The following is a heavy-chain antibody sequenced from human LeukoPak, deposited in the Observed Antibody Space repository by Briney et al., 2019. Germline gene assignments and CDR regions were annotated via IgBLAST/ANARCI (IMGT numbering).Heavy chain of an antibody. CDR3: TLNNWYENGFDP. D-gene: IGHD1-1*01. J-gene: IGHJ5*02. V-gene: IGHV4-39*07. CDR1: GGSISSSSYY. Sequence: SETLSLTCTVSGGSISSSSYYWGWIRQPPGKGLEWIGSIYYSGSTYYNPSLKSRVTISVDTSKNQFSLKLSSVTAADTAVYYCTLNNWYENGFDPWGQVTLVTVSS. CDR2: IYYSGST.